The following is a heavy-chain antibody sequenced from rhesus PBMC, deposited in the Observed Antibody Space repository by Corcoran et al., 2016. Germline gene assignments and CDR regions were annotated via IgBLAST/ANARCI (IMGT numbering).Heavy chain of an antibody. Sequence: QVQLQESGPGLVKPSETLSLTCAVSGYSISSGYYWGWIRQPPRKGLEYIGYISGSSGSTYYNPSLKSRVTISKETSKNQFSLKLSSVTAADTAVYYCARRRQLASFDYWGQGVLVTVSS. CDR1: GYSISSGYY. J-gene: IGHJ4*01. CDR2: ISGSSGST. D-gene: IGHD6-25*01. V-gene: IGHV4-99*01. CDR3: ARRRQLASFDY.